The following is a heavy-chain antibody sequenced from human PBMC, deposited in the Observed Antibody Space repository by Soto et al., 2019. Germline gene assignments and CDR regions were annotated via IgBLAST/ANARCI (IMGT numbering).Heavy chain of an antibody. J-gene: IGHJ5*02. CDR1: GFTFSSYS. D-gene: IGHD3-9*01. Sequence: EVQLVESGGGLVKPGGSLRLSCAASGFTFSSYSMNWVRQAPGKGLEWVSSISSSSSYIYYADSVKGRFTISRDNAQNSLYLQMNSLRAEDTAVYYCARGVDRWFDPLGQGTLVTVSS. V-gene: IGHV3-21*01. CDR3: ARGVDRWFDP. CDR2: ISSSSSYI.